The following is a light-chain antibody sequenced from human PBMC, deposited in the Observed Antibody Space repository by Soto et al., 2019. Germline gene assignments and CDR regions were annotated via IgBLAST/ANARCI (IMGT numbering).Light chain of an antibody. CDR3: SSYISSNTV. Sequence: QAVVTQPASVSGSPGQSITISCTGTSSDVGGYNYVSWYQQHRGKAPKLLIYEVSNRPSGISNRFSGSKSDNTASLTISGLQAEDEADYYCSSYISSNTVFGGGTKLTVL. CDR1: SSDVGGYNY. CDR2: EVS. J-gene: IGLJ3*02. V-gene: IGLV2-14*01.